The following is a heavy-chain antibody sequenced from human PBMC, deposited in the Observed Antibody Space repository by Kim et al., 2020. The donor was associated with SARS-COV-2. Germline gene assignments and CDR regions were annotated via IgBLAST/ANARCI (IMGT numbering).Heavy chain of an antibody. D-gene: IGHD6-13*01. J-gene: IGHJ6*02. CDR3: ARGPIAAAAV. Sequence: TYYNPSLKSRVTISVDTSKNQFSLKLSSVTAADTAVYYCARGPIAAAAVWGQGTTVTVSS. V-gene: IGHV4-31*02. CDR2: T.